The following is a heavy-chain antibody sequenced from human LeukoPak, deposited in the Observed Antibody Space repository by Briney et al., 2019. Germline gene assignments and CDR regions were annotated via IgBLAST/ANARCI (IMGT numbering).Heavy chain of an antibody. CDR3: ARVTTTTLSD. CDR2: TYYRSKWYN. J-gene: IGHJ4*02. Sequence: SQTLSLTCALSGDSVSSNSAAWNWSRQPPSRGLEWLGRTYYRSKWYNDYALSVKSRITINPDTSKNQFSLQLNSVTPEDTAVYYCARVTTTTLSDWGQGTLVTVSS. CDR1: GDSVSSNSAA. V-gene: IGHV6-1*01. D-gene: IGHD5-24*01.